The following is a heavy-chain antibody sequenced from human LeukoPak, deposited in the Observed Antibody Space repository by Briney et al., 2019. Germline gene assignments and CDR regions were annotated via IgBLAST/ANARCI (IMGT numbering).Heavy chain of an antibody. V-gene: IGHV3-23*01. J-gene: IGHJ4*02. CDR3: AKAPVTTCRGAYCYPFDY. CDR2: ISGNGGST. Sequence: GGTLRLSCAASGFTFSSYGMSWVRQAPGKGLEWVSAISGNGGSTYYADSVKGRFTISRDNSKNTLYLQMNSLRAEDTAVYYCAKAPVTTCRGAYCYPFDYWGQGTLVTVSS. D-gene: IGHD2-21*01. CDR1: GFTFSSYG.